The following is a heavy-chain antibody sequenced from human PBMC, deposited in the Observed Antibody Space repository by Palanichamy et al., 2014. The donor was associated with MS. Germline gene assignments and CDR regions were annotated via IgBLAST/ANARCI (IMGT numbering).Heavy chain of an antibody. J-gene: IGHJ4*02. V-gene: IGHV1-69*04. D-gene: IGHD6-13*01. CDR3: AKSSGFSSTWSDFDL. CDR2: IIPILGIP. Sequence: QVQLVQSGAEVKKPGSSVKVSCKASGGTFSTYPISWVRQALGQGLEWMGRIIPILGIPNYAQKFQGRVTITADKSTSTAYMELSRLTSEDTAVFYCAKSSGFSSTWSDFDLWGQGTLVTVSS. CDR1: GGTFSTYP.